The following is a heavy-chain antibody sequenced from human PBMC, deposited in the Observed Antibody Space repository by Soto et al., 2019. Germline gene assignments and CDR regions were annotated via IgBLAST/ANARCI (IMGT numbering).Heavy chain of an antibody. CDR1: GFTFSSYA. J-gene: IGHJ5*02. Sequence: SLRLSCVASGFTFSSYAMSWVRQAPGKGLEWVSAISSSGSNTNYADSVKGRFTISRDNSKNTLYLQMNSLRAEDTAVYYCAKDYGDSDWFDPWGQGTLVTVSS. CDR3: AKDYGDSDWFDP. D-gene: IGHD4-17*01. V-gene: IGHV3-23*01. CDR2: ISSSGSNT.